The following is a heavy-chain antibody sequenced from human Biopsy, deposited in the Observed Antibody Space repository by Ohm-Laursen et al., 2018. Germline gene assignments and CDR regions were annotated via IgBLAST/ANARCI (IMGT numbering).Heavy chain of an antibody. CDR1: GGSLSSYS. V-gene: IGHV4-4*07. CDR2: IYTSGIT. D-gene: IGHD1-14*01. CDR3: ARDRDRRGWFDP. J-gene: IGHJ5*02. Sequence: TLSLTCAVSGGSLSSYSWSWIRQPAGRGLEWIGQIYTSGITNYNPSLKSRVTMSVDTSKNKFSLRVSSVTAADTAVYYCARDRDRRGWFDPWGQGTLVTVSS.